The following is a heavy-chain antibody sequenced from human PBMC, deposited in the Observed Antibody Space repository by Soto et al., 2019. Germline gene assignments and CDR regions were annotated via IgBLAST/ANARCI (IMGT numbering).Heavy chain of an antibody. CDR1: GGSFSAYY. Sequence: PSETLSLTCAVYGGSFSAYYWSWIRQPPGKGLEWIGEINHSGGTSYNPSLKSRVTISVDTSKSQFSLKLTSVNAADRAVYYCERGSVDKVDSSGFYAYWGEGNPVTVS. CDR2: INHSGGT. J-gene: IGHJ4*02. V-gene: IGHV4-34*01. CDR3: ERGSVDKVDSSGFYAY. D-gene: IGHD3-22*01.